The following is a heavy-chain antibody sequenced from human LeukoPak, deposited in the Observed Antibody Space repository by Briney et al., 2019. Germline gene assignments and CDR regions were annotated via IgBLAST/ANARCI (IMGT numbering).Heavy chain of an antibody. CDR1: GFTFSSYA. CDR3: ARGPLVGATTRSGIDY. V-gene: IGHV3-30-3*01. D-gene: IGHD1-26*01. J-gene: IGHJ4*02. Sequence: GGSLRLSCAASGFTFSSYAMYWVRQAPGKGLEWVAVISYDGSNKYYADSVKGRFTISRDTTKNTLYLQMNSLRAEDTAVYYCARGPLVGATTRSGIDYWGQGNLVTVSS. CDR2: ISYDGSNK.